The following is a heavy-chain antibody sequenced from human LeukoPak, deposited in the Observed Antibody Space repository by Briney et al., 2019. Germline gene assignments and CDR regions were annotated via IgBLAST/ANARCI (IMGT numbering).Heavy chain of an antibody. CDR1: GFTFTNYW. Sequence: GESLKISCQASGFTFTNYWIAWVRQMPGKGLEWMGIVHAGGSDARYSPSFQDQVTTSAVKSISTAYLQWNSLRASDSAMYFCARFGYSTSLDFYLDVWGRGTLVAVSS. V-gene: IGHV5-51*01. J-gene: IGHJ2*01. CDR3: ARFGYSTSLDFYLDV. CDR2: VHAGGSDA. D-gene: IGHD6-13*01.